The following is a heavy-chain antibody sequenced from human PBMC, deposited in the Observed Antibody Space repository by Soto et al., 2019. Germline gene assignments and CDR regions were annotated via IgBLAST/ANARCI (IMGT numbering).Heavy chain of an antibody. D-gene: IGHD6-19*01. CDR3: ARALGRGWYYFDY. CDR2: MNPNSDNT. J-gene: IGHJ4*02. CDR1: GYTFTSYE. Sequence: GASVKVSCKASGYTFTSYEIIWVRQATGQGLEWMGRMNPNSDNTVYAQKFQGRVTMTRNISITTVHMELSSLRSEDTAVYYCARALGRGWYYFDYWGQGTLVTVSS. V-gene: IGHV1-8*01.